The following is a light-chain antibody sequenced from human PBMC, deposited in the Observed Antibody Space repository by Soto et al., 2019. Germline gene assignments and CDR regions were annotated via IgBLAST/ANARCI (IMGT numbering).Light chain of an antibody. CDR1: QSVSRY. CDR2: GAS. CDR3: QQYGGSPPT. V-gene: IGKV3-20*01. J-gene: IGKJ1*01. Sequence: IVLTQSPGTLSLSPGERTTLSCWASQSVSRYFAWYQQKPGQGPRLLIYGASNRATGIPDRFSGSGSGTDFTLTIDRLEPEDFALYHCQQYGGSPPTFGQGTKVEFK.